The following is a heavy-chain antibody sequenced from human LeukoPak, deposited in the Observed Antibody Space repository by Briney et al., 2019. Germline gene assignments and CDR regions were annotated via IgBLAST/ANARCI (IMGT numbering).Heavy chain of an antibody. Sequence: GASVMVSCKASGYTFTDYYIHWVRQAPGQGLEWMGWIIPNSGDTNYAQKFQGRVTITRDTSITTAYLELTRLTSDDSAVYYCARGGGGAATGFHWGQGSLVTVSS. CDR3: ARGGGGAATGFH. D-gene: IGHD1-1*01. CDR1: GYTFTDYY. CDR2: IIPNSGDT. V-gene: IGHV1-2*02. J-gene: IGHJ4*02.